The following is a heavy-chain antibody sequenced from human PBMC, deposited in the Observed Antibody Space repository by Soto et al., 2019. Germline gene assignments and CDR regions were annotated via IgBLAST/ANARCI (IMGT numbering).Heavy chain of an antibody. V-gene: IGHV4-30-2*01. D-gene: IGHD3-22*01. CDR3: ARVHDSSGYYYLFDY. CDR2: IYHSGST. J-gene: IGHJ4*02. CDR1: GGSISSGGYS. Sequence: SETLSLTCAVSGGSISSGGYSWSWIRQPPGKGLEWIGYIYHSGSTYYNPSLKSRVTISVDRSKNQISLKLSSVTAADRAGYYCARVHDSSGYYYLFDYWGQGTLVTVSS.